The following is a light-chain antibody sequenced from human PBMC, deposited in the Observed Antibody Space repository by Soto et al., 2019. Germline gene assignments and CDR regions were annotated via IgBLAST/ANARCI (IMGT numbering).Light chain of an antibody. CDR3: QQYGSSPCT. Sequence: EIVLTQSPGTLSLSAGERATLSCRASQSVSSSYLAWYQQKPGQAPRLLIYGASSRATGIPDRFSGSGSGTDFTLTISRLEPEDFVVYYCQQYGSSPCTFGQGTKLEIK. V-gene: IGKV3-20*01. CDR2: GAS. J-gene: IGKJ2*02. CDR1: QSVSSSY.